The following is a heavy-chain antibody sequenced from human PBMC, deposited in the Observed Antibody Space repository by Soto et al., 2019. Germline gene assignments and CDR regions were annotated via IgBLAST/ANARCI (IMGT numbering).Heavy chain of an antibody. CDR2: IIPIFGTA. J-gene: IGHJ6*02. V-gene: IGHV1-69*13. CDR1: GGTFSSYA. D-gene: IGHD1-1*01. Sequence: SVKVSCKASGGTFSSYAISWVRQAPGQGLEWMGGIIPIFGTANYAQKFQGRVTITADESTSTAYMELSSLRSEDTAVYYCASLERGGPYAYHYGMNVWGQGTTVTVSS. CDR3: ASLERGGPYAYHYGMNV.